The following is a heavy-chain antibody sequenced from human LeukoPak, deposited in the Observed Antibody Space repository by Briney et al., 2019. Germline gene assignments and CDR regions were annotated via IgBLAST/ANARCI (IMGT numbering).Heavy chain of an antibody. CDR1: GFTFSSYS. V-gene: IGHV3-48*04. Sequence: GGSLRLSCAASGFTFSSYSMNWVRQAPGKGLEWVSYISSSSSTIYYADSVKGRFTISRDNAKSSLYLQMNSLRAEDTAVYYCARGRSGDSSGSLDYWGQGTLVTVSS. CDR3: ARGRSGDSSGSLDY. CDR2: ISSSSSTI. J-gene: IGHJ4*02. D-gene: IGHD3-22*01.